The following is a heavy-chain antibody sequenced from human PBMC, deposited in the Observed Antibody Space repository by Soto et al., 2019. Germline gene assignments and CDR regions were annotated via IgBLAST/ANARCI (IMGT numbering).Heavy chain of an antibody. CDR3: ARMTRGYMDV. V-gene: IGHV3-11*01. CDR2: ISSSGGGM. J-gene: IGHJ6*03. Sequence: QVQLVESGGGLVKPGGSLRLSCAASGFTSSDYYMSWIRQAPGKGLEWVSYISSSGGGMYNVDSVKDRLTISRDNAKNSLYLQMNSLRVEDTAVYYCARMTRGYMDVWGTGTTVTVS. CDR1: GFTSSDYY.